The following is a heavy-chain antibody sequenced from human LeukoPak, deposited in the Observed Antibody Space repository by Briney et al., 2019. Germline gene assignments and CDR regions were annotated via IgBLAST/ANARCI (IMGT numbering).Heavy chain of an antibody. CDR1: GYTFTRYG. J-gene: IGHJ4*02. CDR2: ISAYNGNT. Sequence: VASVKVSCKSSGYTFTRYGISWVRQAPGQGLEGMGWISAYNGNTNYAQKLQGRVTMTTDTSTSTAYMELRSLRSDDTAVYYCARGMVGATYFDYWGQGTLVTVSS. V-gene: IGHV1-18*01. CDR3: ARGMVGATYFDY. D-gene: IGHD1-26*01.